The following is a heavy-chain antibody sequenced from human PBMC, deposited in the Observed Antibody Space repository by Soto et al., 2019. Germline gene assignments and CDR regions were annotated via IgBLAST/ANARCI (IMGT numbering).Heavy chain of an antibody. V-gene: IGHV1-46*02. Sequence: VAPMKVSCTASGDTFNTYYMPWVRQAPGQGLEWMGIINPSGGSTSYAQKFQGRVTMTRDTSTSTVYMELSSLRSEDTAVYYCARAESNSPRPFDYWGQGTLVTVSS. CDR2: INPSGGST. D-gene: IGHD6-13*01. J-gene: IGHJ4*02. CDR1: GDTFNTYY. CDR3: ARAESNSPRPFDY.